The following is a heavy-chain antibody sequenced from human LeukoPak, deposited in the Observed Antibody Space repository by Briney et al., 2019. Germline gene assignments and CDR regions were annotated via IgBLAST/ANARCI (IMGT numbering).Heavy chain of an antibody. Sequence: PGRSLRLSCAASGFTFSSYGVHWVRQAPGKGLEWVAVIWYDGSNKYYADSVKGRFTISRDNSKNTLYLQMNSLRAEDTAVYYCARGEAAGTEFGWFDPWGQGTLVTVSS. CDR1: GFTFSSYG. CDR2: IWYDGSNK. J-gene: IGHJ5*02. CDR3: ARGEAAGTEFGWFDP. D-gene: IGHD6-13*01. V-gene: IGHV3-33*01.